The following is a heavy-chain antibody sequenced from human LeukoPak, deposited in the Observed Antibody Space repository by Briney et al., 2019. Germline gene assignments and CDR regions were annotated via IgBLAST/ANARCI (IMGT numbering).Heavy chain of an antibody. Sequence: GGSLRLSCAASGFTFSSYGMHWVRQAPGKGLEWVAVIWYDGSNKYYADSVKGRFTISRDNSKNTLYLQMNSLRAEDTAVYYCASWPGGWYGEDSWGQGTLVTVSS. V-gene: IGHV3-33*01. CDR1: GFTFSSYG. D-gene: IGHD6-19*01. CDR2: IWYDGSNK. J-gene: IGHJ4*02. CDR3: ASWPGGWYGEDS.